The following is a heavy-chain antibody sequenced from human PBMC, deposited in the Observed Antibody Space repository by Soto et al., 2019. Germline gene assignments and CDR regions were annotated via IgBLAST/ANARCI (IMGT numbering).Heavy chain of an antibody. CDR1: GFTFSSYA. Sequence: EVQLLESGGGLVHPGGSLRLSCAASGFTFSSYAMSWVRQAPGKGLEWVSAISGSGGSTYYADSVKGRFTISRDNSKHTLYLQMNSVSAEDTAVYYCAKEIVVVPTAMDALDYWGQGTMVAVSS. CDR2: ISGSGGST. J-gene: IGHJ4*02. D-gene: IGHD2-2*01. V-gene: IGHV3-23*01. CDR3: AKEIVVVPTAMDALDY.